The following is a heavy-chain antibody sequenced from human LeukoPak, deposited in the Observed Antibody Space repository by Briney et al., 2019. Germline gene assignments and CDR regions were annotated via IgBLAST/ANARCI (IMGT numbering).Heavy chain of an antibody. V-gene: IGHV4-31*03. CDR1: GGSISSGGYS. Sequence: PSETLSLTCTVSGGSISSGGYSWIWIRQFAGKGLEWIGYIYFTGITYYNPSLKSRATFSVDTSENEFSLSLRSVTAADTAVYYCAREGCSGGSCYGTVGIDHWGQGTLVTVSS. J-gene: IGHJ4*02. CDR2: IYFTGIT. CDR3: AREGCSGGSCYGTVGIDH. D-gene: IGHD2-15*01.